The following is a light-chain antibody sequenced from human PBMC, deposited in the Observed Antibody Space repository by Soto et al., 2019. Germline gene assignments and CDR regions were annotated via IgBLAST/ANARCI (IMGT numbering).Light chain of an antibody. J-gene: IGLJ3*02. Sequence: QSALTQPPSASGSPGQSVAISCTGTSSDVGGYNYVSWYQQHPGKAPKLMIYEVNKRPSGVPDRFSGSKSGNTASLTVSGLQAEDEADYYCSSYTSSSPVFGGGTKLTVL. CDR1: SSDVGGYNY. CDR2: EVN. CDR3: SSYTSSSPV. V-gene: IGLV2-8*01.